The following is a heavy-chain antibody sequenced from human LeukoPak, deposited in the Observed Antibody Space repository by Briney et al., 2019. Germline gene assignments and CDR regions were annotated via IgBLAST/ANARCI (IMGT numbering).Heavy chain of an antibody. V-gene: IGHV6-1*01. D-gene: IGHD6-19*01. CDR2: TYYRSKWYN. J-gene: IGHJ5*02. CDR3: ARSEDGYSSGWYEVPNWFDP. Sequence: SQTLSLTCAISGDSVSSNSAAWNWIRQSPSRGLEWLGRTYYRSKWYNDYAVSVKSRITINPDTSKNQFSLQLNSVTPEDTAVYYCARSEDGYSSGWYEVPNWFDPWGQGTLVTVSS. CDR1: GDSVSSNSAA.